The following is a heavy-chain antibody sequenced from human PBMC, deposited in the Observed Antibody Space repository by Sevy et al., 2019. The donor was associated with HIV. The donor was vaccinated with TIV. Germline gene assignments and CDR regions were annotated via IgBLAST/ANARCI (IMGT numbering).Heavy chain of an antibody. V-gene: IGHV3-7*01. CDR1: GFTFSSYW. CDR3: ARDGWIRPTLV. CDR2: IKQDGSGK. J-gene: IGHJ4*02. Sequence: GGSLRLSCAASGFTFSSYWMSWVRQAPGKGLEWVANIKQDGSGKYYVDSVKGRFTISRDNAKNSLYLQMNSLRAEDTAVYYCARDGWIRPTLVWGQGTLVTVSS. D-gene: IGHD5-12*01.